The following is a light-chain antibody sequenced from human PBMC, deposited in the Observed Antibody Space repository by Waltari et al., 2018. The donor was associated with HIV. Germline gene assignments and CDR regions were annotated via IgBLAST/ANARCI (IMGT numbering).Light chain of an antibody. Sequence: QSALTHPSSASGSSAHSVTISSTGTSSAVGAYNHVPWYQQHPGKAPKLIIYEVTKRPSGVPDRFSASKSGNTASLTVSGLQTDDEADYYCSSYAGSNTLIFGGGTNLIVL. CDR1: SSAVGAYNH. CDR2: EVT. J-gene: IGLJ2*01. CDR3: SSYAGSNTLI. V-gene: IGLV2-8*01.